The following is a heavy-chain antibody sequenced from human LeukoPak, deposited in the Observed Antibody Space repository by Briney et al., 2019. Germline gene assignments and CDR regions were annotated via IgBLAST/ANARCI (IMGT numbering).Heavy chain of an antibody. J-gene: IGHJ3*02. CDR2: INPSGGST. CDR3: ARDLLPPGAFDI. V-gene: IGHV1-46*01. Sequence: ASVKVSCKASGYTFTSYYMHWVRQAPGQGLEWMGIINPSGGSTSYAQKFQGRVTMTRDMSTSTVYMELRSLRSEDTPVYYCARDLLPPGAFDIWRQGTMATVSS. CDR1: GYTFTSYY.